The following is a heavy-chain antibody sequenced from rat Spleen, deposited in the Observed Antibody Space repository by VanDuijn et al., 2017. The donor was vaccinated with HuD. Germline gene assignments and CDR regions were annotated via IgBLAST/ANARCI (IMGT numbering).Heavy chain of an antibody. CDR1: GFTFSAYY. V-gene: IGHV5-25*01. D-gene: IGHD1-11*01. CDR2: ISSGGRN. CDR3: ARRHYGYTDYFDY. Sequence: EVQLVESDGGLVQPGRSLKLSCAASGFTFSAYYMAWVRQAPTKGLEWVATISSGGRNFYRDSVKGRFTISRDNTKNTLYLQMDNLRSEDTATYYCARRHYGYTDYFDYWGQGVMVPVSS. J-gene: IGHJ2*01.